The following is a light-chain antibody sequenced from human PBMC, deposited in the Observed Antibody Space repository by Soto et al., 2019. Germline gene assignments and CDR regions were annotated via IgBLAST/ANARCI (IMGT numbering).Light chain of an antibody. CDR1: QDISRF. CDR3: LQHNSYPYT. V-gene: IGKV1-17*03. CDR2: DTS. Sequence: DVQMTQSPSAMSASVGDRVTITCRASQDISRFVAWFQQKPGKAPERPIYDTSTLQVGVPSRFSGGGSGTEFTLAISGLQPEDFATYYCLQHNSYPYTFGQGTKVDIK. J-gene: IGKJ2*01.